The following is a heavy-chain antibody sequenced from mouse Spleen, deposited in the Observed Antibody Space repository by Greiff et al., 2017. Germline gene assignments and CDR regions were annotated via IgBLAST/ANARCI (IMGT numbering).Heavy chain of an antibody. J-gene: IGHJ3*01. CDR2: IDPETGGT. CDR1: GYTFTDYE. V-gene: IGHV1-15*01. Sequence: QVQLQQSGAELVRPGASVTLSCKASGYTFTDYEMHWVKQTPVHGLEWIGAIDPETGGTAYNQKFKGKATLTADKSSSTAYMELRSLTSEDSAVYYCTKRVYGSSAFAYWGQGTLVTVSA. CDR3: TKRVYGSSAFAY. D-gene: IGHD1-1*01.